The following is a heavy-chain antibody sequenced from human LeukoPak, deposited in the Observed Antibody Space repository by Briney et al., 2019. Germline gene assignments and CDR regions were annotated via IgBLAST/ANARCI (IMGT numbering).Heavy chain of an antibody. V-gene: IGHV3-23*01. Sequence: GGSLRLSCAASGFTFSSSAMSWVRQAPGKGLEWVSAISGSGGSTYYADSVKGRFTISRDNSKNTLYLQMNSLRAEDTAVYYCARRSGGSCYRYHFDYWGQGTLVTVSS. J-gene: IGHJ4*02. CDR1: GFTFSSSA. CDR2: ISGSGGST. CDR3: ARRSGGSCYRYHFDY. D-gene: IGHD2-15*01.